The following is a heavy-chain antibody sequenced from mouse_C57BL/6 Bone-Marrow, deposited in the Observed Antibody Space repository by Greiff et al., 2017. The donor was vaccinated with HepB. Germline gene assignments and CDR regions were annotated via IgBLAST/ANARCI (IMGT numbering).Heavy chain of an antibody. V-gene: IGHV6-6*01. D-gene: IGHD1-1*01. CDR1: GFTFSDAW. CDR2: IRNKANNHAT. Sequence: EVQLQESGGGLVQPGGSMKLSCAASGFTFSDAWMDWVRQSPEKGLEWVAEIRNKANNHATYYAESVKGRFTISRDDSKSSVYLQMNSLRAEDTGIYYCTRNYGSIYWYFDVWGTGTTVTVSS. J-gene: IGHJ1*03. CDR3: TRNYGSIYWYFDV.